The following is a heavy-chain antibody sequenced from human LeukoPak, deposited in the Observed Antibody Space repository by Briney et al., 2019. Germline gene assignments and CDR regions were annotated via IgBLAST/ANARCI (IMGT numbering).Heavy chain of an antibody. CDR3: ARRPYSSSWYVP. D-gene: IGHD6-13*01. Sequence: SETLSLTCPVSGGSISSSSYYWGWIRQPPGKGLEWIGSIYYSGSTYYNPSLKSRVTISVDTSKNQFSLKLSSVTAADTAVYYCARRPYSSSWYVPWGQGTLVTVSS. CDR2: IYYSGST. J-gene: IGHJ5*02. CDR1: GGSISSSSYY. V-gene: IGHV4-39*01.